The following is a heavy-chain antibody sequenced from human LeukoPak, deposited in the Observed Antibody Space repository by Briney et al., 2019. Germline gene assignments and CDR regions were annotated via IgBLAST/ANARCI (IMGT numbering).Heavy chain of an antibody. Sequence: GGSLRLSCVVSGFTFSSYSMHWVRQAPGKGLEWVAVMSYDGINKYYADSVKGRFTISRDDSKNTLYLQMNSLRAEDTAVYCCARGYDFWSGYFGYWGQGTLVTVSS. D-gene: IGHD3-3*01. V-gene: IGHV3-30-3*01. CDR3: ARGYDFWSGYFGY. J-gene: IGHJ4*02. CDR1: GFTFSSYS. CDR2: MSYDGINK.